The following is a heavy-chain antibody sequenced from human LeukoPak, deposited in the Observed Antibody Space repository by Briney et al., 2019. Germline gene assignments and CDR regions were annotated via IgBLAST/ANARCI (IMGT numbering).Heavy chain of an antibody. V-gene: IGHV3-23*01. Sequence: GGSLRLSCAASGFIFSSYAMSWVRQAPGKGLEWVSGISGSDGSTHYADSVKGRFTIFRDNSRKTLYLQMNSPRAEDTAVYYCAKDQRYWGQGTLVTVSS. D-gene: IGHD2-2*01. CDR2: ISGSDGST. J-gene: IGHJ4*02. CDR1: GFIFSSYA. CDR3: AKDQRY.